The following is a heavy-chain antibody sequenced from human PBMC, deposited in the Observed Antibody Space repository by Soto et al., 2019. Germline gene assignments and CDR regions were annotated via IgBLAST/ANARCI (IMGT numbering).Heavy chain of an antibody. D-gene: IGHD3-22*01. CDR3: ARDMYYYDSSGYYEGLYYYYGMDV. V-gene: IGHV4-61*01. J-gene: IGHJ6*02. Sequence: SETLSLTXTVSGGSVSSGSYYWSWIRQPPGKGLEWIGYIYYSGSTNYNPSLKSRVTISVDTSKNQFSLKLSSVTAADTAVYYCARDMYYYDSSGYYEGLYYYYGMDVWGQGTTVTVSS. CDR2: IYYSGST. CDR1: GGSVSSGSYY.